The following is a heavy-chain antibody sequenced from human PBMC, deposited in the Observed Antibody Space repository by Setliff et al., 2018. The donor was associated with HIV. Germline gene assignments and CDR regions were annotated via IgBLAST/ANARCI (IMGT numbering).Heavy chain of an antibody. CDR1: GFTFSTYA. D-gene: IGHD6-19*01. V-gene: IGHV3-23*01. CDR3: ARMVAGF. J-gene: IGHJ4*02. Sequence: GGSLRLSCAASGFTFSTYAMSWVRQAPGKGLEWVSDISGIGSSTYYADSVKGRFTISRDSAKNALFLQTSSLRVEDTAVYYCARMVAGFWGQGTLVTVSS. CDR2: ISGIGSST.